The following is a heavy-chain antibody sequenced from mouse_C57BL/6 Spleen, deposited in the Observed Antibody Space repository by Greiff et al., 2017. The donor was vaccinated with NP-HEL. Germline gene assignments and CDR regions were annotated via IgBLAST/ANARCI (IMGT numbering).Heavy chain of an antibody. CDR3: ARKNWDGDYYAMDY. V-gene: IGHV5-17*01. J-gene: IGHJ4*01. D-gene: IGHD4-1*01. Sequence: EVKLVESGGGLVKPGGSLKLSCAASGFTFSDYGMHWVRQAPEKGLEWVAYISSGSSTIYYADTVKGRFTISRDNAKNTLFLQMTSLRSEDTAMYYCARKNWDGDYYAMDYWGQGTSVTVSS. CDR2: ISSGSSTI. CDR1: GFTFSDYG.